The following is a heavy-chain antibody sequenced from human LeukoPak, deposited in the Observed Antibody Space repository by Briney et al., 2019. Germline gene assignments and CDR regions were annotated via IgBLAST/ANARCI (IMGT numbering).Heavy chain of an antibody. Sequence: PPETLSLTCTVSGDSISSDYWTWIWQPPGKALEWIGNIFYSGSTYYSPSLKSRVTISLDTSRNQFSLKLNSVTAADTAVYYCAKSNGYGLIDIWGQGTMVTVSS. J-gene: IGHJ3*02. D-gene: IGHD3-22*01. CDR3: AKSNGYGLIDI. V-gene: IGHV4-59*12. CDR2: IFYSGST. CDR1: GDSISSDY.